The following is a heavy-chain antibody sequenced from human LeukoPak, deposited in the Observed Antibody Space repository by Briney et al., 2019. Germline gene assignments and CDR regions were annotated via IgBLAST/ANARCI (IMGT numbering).Heavy chain of an antibody. CDR1: EFTFDDYG. J-gene: IGHJ3*02. CDR2: INWNGGST. CDR3: ARDICPHAFDI. D-gene: IGHD3-10*02. Sequence: GGSLRLSCAASEFTFDDYGMGWVRQAPGKGLEWVSGINWNGGSTGYADSVKGRFTISRDNAKNSLYMQMNSLRAEDTALYYCARDICPHAFDIWGQGTMVTVSS. V-gene: IGHV3-20*04.